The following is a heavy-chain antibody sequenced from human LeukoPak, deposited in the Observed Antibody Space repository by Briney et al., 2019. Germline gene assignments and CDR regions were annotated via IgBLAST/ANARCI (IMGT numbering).Heavy chain of an antibody. CDR3: AREDCNHAFDI. V-gene: IGHV4-30-2*01. D-gene: IGHD2-21*02. Sequence: SETLSLTCAVSGGSISSGGYSWSWIRQPPGKGLEWIVYIYHSGSTYYNPSLKSRVTISVNRSKNQFSLKLSSVTAADTAVDYCAREDCNHAFDIWGQGTMVTVSS. CDR1: GGSISSGGYS. CDR2: IYHSGST. J-gene: IGHJ3*02.